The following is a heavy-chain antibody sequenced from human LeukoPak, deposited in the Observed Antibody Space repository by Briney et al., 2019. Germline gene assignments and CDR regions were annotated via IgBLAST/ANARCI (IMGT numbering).Heavy chain of an antibody. CDR3: AKDWLGSHGMDV. D-gene: IGHD3-10*01. Sequence: GGSLRLSCAASGFTFSSYGMHWVRQAPGKGLEWVAVISYGGSNKYYADSVKGRFTISRDNSKNTLYLQMNSLRAEDTAVYYCAKDWLGSHGMDVWGQGTTVTVSS. CDR2: ISYGGSNK. V-gene: IGHV3-30*18. J-gene: IGHJ6*02. CDR1: GFTFSSYG.